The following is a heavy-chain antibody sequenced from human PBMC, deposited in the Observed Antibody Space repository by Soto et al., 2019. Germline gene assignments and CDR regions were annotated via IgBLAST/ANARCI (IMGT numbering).Heavy chain of an antibody. Sequence: SSETLSLTCTVSGGSSSGSSLYWGWIRQPPGKGLEWIGSIYYSGSTYYKPSLKSRVTISVDTSKNQFSLKLRSVTAADTGVYYCARHGFSPGSTFLAFWGQGTLVTVSS. D-gene: IGHD3-3*01. V-gene: IGHV4-39*01. CDR3: ARHGFSPGSTFLAF. CDR2: IYYSGST. J-gene: IGHJ4*02. CDR1: GGSSSGSSLY.